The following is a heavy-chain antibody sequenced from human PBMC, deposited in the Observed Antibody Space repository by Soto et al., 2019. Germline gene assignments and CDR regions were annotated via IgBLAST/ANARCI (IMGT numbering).Heavy chain of an antibody. CDR2: INHSGST. J-gene: IGHJ5*02. D-gene: IGHD2-2*01. CDR1: GGSFSGYY. V-gene: IGHV4-34*01. Sequence: SETLSLTCAVYGGSFSGYYWSWIRQPPGKGLEWIGEINHSGSTNYNPSLKSRVTISVDTSKNQFSLKLSSVTAADTAVYYCASRGPKSLGYCSSTSCSMLGYNWFDPWGQGTLVTVSS. CDR3: ASRGPKSLGYCSSTSCSMLGYNWFDP.